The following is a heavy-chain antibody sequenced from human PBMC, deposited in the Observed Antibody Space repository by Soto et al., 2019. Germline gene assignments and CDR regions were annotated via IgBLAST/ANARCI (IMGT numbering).Heavy chain of an antibody. CDR2: IYPGDSDI. V-gene: IGHV5-51*01. CDR3: MRPDSSGWYDS. D-gene: IGHD3-22*01. J-gene: IGHJ5*01. Sequence: PGESLKISCQASGYSFSNYWITWVRQVPGKGLEWMGIIYPGDSDIRYNPSFQGLVTISADKSINTAYLQWNSLKAADTAMYYCMRPDSSGWYDSWGQGTLVTVSS. CDR1: GYSFSNYW.